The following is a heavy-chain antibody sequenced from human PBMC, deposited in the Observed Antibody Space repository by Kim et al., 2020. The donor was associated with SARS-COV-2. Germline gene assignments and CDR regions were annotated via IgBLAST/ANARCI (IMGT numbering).Heavy chain of an antibody. CDR2: ISSSSSYI. Sequence: GGSLRLSCAASGFTFSSYSMNWVRQAPGKGLEWVSSISSSSSYIYYADSVKGRFTISRDNAKNSLYLQMNSLRAEDTAVYYCARDRVGANDAFDIWGQGTMVTVSS. J-gene: IGHJ3*02. CDR3: ARDRVGANDAFDI. CDR1: GFTFSSYS. D-gene: IGHD1-26*01. V-gene: IGHV3-21*01.